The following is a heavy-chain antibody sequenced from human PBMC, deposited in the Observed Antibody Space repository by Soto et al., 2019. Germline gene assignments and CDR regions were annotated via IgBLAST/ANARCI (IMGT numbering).Heavy chain of an antibody. D-gene: IGHD6-25*01. CDR2: ISAFNGDT. Sequence: QVQLVQSGAEVKTPGSSVKVSCEASGGTFNSYSINWVRQVPGQGLEWLGWISAFNGDTQYAQTMKGRLTVTTDTSTTTVHMELRSLTPADTAVYYCAREAGWQRMVPYDWGQGTLVTVS. V-gene: IGHV1-18*01. CDR1: GGTFNSYS. CDR3: AREAGWQRMVPYD. J-gene: IGHJ4*02.